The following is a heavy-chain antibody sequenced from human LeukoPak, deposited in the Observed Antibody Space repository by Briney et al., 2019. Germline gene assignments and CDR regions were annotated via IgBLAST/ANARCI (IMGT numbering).Heavy chain of an antibody. Sequence: PSGTLSLTCAVSGGSISSSPWCSWVRQPPGKGLEWIGTMYHDGNTDYNPSLKSRVTISVDKAKNQLALKLTSVTAADTAVYYCVRDPHIENYFGTNTGLRDFWGQGTLVTVSS. D-gene: IGHD1-14*01. V-gene: IGHV4-4*02. CDR1: GGSISSSPW. CDR3: VRDPHIENYFGTNTGLRDF. CDR2: MYHDGNT. J-gene: IGHJ4*02.